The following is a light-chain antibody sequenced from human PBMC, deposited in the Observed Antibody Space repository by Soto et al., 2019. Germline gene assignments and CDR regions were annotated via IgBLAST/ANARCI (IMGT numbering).Light chain of an antibody. Sequence: QSALTQPASVSGSPGQSLTISRTGTSSDVGGYNYVSWYQQHPGKAPKLMIYDVSNRPSGVSNRFSGSKSGNTASLTISGLQAEDEADYYCSSYTSSSTYVFGTGTKVTVL. V-gene: IGLV2-14*01. J-gene: IGLJ1*01. CDR3: SSYTSSSTYV. CDR2: DVS. CDR1: SSDVGGYNY.